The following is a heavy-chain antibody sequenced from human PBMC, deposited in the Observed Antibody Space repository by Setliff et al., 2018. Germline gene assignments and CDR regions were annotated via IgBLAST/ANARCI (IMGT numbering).Heavy chain of an antibody. CDR3: ARGRGYSYGSTFHYYYGMDV. CDR2: IYTSGST. Sequence: KTSETLSLTCTVSGGSISSGSYYWRWIRQPAGKGLEWIGRIYTSGSTNYNPSLKSRVTISVDTSKNQFSLKLSSVTAADTAVYYCARGRGYSYGSTFHYYYGMDVLGQGTTVTVSS. V-gene: IGHV4-61*02. D-gene: IGHD5-18*01. J-gene: IGHJ6*02. CDR1: GGSISSGSYY.